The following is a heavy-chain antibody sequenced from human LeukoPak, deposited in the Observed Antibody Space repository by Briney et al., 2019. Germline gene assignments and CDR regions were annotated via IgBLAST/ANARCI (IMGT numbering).Heavy chain of an antibody. CDR1: GYTLTELS. J-gene: IGHJ4*02. D-gene: IGHD2-2*01. CDR3: ASSAGTSCYDY. V-gene: IGHV1-69*02. CDR2: IIPILGIA. Sequence: SVKVSCKVSGYTLTELSMHWVRQAPGQGLEWMGRIIPILGIANYAQKFQGRVTITADKSTSTAYMELSSLRSEDTAVYYCASSAGTSCYDYWGQGTLVTVSS.